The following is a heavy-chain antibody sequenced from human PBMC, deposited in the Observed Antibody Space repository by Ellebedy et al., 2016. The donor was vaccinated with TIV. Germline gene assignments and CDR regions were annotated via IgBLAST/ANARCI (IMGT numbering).Heavy chain of an antibody. CDR3: ARHSAGSYRWFDP. V-gene: IGHV5-10-1*01. J-gene: IGHJ5*02. D-gene: IGHD5-18*01. CDR1: GYSFTSYW. Sequence: GESLKISXKGSGYSFTSYWISWVRQMPGKGLEWMGRIDPSDSYTNYSPSFQGHVTISADKSISTAYLQWSSLKASDTAMYYCARHSAGSYRWFDPWGQGTLVTVSS. CDR2: IDPSDSYT.